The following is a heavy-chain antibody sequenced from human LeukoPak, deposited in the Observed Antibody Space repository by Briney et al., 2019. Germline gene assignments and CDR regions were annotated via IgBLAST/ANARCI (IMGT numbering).Heavy chain of an antibody. Sequence: SETLSLTCTVSGGSISSGGYYWSWIRQHPGKGLEWIGYIYYSGSTYYNPSLKSRVTISVDTSKNQFSLKLSSVTAADTAVYYCARDLRPKYCSGGSCAPGQFDPWGQGTLVTVSS. CDR2: IYYSGST. CDR1: GGSISSGGYY. J-gene: IGHJ5*02. D-gene: IGHD2-15*01. CDR3: ARDLRPKYCSGGSCAPGQFDP. V-gene: IGHV4-31*03.